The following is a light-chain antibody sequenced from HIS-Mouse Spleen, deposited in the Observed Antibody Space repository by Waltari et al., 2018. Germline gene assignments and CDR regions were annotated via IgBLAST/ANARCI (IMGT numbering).Light chain of an antibody. V-gene: IGLV2-18*02. J-gene: IGLJ2*01. CDR1: SRDVGSYNR. Sequence: QSALTQPPSVSGSPGQSVTISCTGTSRDVGSYNRFSWYQQPPGTAPKLMIYEVSNRPSGVPDRFSGSKSGNTASLTISGLQAEDEADYYCSSYTSSSTLNVVFGGGTKLTVL. CDR3: SSYTSSSTLNVV. CDR2: EVS.